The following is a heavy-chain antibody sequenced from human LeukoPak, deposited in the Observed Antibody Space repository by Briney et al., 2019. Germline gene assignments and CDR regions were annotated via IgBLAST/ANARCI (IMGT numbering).Heavy chain of an antibody. J-gene: IGHJ5*02. V-gene: IGHV3-11*03. CDR1: GLTFSDYY. CDR3: ARRGTTYCTVDSCHPNWFDP. Sequence: GGSLRLSCAASGLTFSDYYMTWIRQAPGRGLEWISYIDGTSSVTKYADSLKGRFTISRDNAKSSLYLLINSLRAEDTAIYYCARRGTTYCTVDSCHPNWFDPWGQGTLVTVSS. CDR2: IDGTSSVT. D-gene: IGHD2-15*01.